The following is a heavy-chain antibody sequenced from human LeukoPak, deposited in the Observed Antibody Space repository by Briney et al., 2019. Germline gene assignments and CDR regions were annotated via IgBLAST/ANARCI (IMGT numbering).Heavy chain of an antibody. J-gene: IGHJ4*02. CDR1: GYSFTSYG. D-gene: IGHD2-15*01. CDR2: ISAYNGNT. CDR3: ARDDGGGYCGGGSCYSDY. V-gene: IGHV1-18*01. Sequence: GASVKVSCKASGYSFTSYGISWVRQAPGQGLEWMGWISAYNGNTKYVEKLQGRVTMTTDTSTSTAYMELRSLRSDDTAVYYCARDDGGGYCGGGSCYSDYWGQGTLVTVSS.